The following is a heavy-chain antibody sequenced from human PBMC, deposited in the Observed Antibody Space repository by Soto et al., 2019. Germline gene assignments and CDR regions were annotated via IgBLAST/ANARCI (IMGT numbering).Heavy chain of an antibody. CDR3: ARDTRTVTNNYYYYGMDV. CDR1: GVTLSSYA. V-gene: IGHV1-69*01. CDR2: IIPIFGTA. Sequence: GASVKGSCKASGVTLSSYAISWVRQAPGQGLEWMGGIIPIFGTANYAQKFQGRVTITADESTSTAYMELSSLRSEDTAVYYCARDTRTVTNNYYYYGMDVWGQGTTVTVSS. J-gene: IGHJ6*02. D-gene: IGHD4-17*01.